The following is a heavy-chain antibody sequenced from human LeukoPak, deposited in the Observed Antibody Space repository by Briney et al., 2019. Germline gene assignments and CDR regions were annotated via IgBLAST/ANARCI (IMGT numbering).Heavy chain of an antibody. D-gene: IGHD2-2*01. V-gene: IGHV4-4*09. Sequence: PSGTLSLTCTVSGGSMTHYSWNWIRQPPGKGLEWIGYTHTSGSPDYSRSLKSRVTISLDTSKNQFSLMLSSVTAADTAVYFCARATQRYCSGTTCFPYWFDTWGQGTLATVSS. CDR1: GGSMTHYS. CDR2: THTSGSP. J-gene: IGHJ5*02. CDR3: ARATQRYCSGTTCFPYWFDT.